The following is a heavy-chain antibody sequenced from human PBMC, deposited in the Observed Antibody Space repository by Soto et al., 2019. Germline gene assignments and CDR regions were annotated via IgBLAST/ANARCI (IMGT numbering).Heavy chain of an antibody. CDR2: IYQSGST. J-gene: IGHJ2*01. V-gene: IGHV4-30-2*01. CDR1: GAPITSGAYS. CDR3: AKDRGPSDTSFYWYFDL. D-gene: IGHD2-2*01. Sequence: SETLSLTCTVSGAPITSGAYSWSWIRQPPGKGLEWIGFIYQSGSTHYNPSLKSRVTISVDRSKNHFSLQLTSLTAEDTAVYYCAKDRGPSDTSFYWYFDLWGRGTLVTVSS.